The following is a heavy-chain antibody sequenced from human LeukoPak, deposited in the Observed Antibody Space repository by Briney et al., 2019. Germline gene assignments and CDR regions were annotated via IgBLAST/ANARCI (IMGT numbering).Heavy chain of an antibody. Sequence: SETLSLTCAVYGESFSNYYWSWIRQHPGKGLEWIGEINHSGSTNYNPSLKSRVTISVDTSKNQFSLKLSSVTAADTAVYYCARGPAVAATRGAFDIWGQGTMVTVSS. D-gene: IGHD6-19*01. J-gene: IGHJ3*02. CDR2: INHSGST. CDR1: GESFSNYY. V-gene: IGHV4-34*01. CDR3: ARGPAVAATRGAFDI.